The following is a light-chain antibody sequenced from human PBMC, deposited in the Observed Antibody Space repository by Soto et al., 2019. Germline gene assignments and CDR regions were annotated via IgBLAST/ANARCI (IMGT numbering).Light chain of an antibody. CDR3: QAWDSGPIV. V-gene: IGLV3-1*01. J-gene: IGLJ2*01. CDR2: EDT. CDR1: TLGSKF. Sequence: SYELTQPSSVSVSPGQTAIITCSGNTLGSKFVFWYQQKTGQSPMAVIYEDTRRPSGIPERFSGSNSGNTATLTISGTQAMDEAAYYCQAWDSGPIVFGGGTKVTVL.